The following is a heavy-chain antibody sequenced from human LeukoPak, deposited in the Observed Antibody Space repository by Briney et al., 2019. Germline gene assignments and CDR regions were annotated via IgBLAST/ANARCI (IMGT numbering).Heavy chain of an antibody. D-gene: IGHD7-27*01. CDR1: GGSFSGYY. CDR3: ARRALGHYGMDV. CDR2: INHSGST. Sequence: PSETLSLTCAVYGGSFSGYYWSWIRQPPGKGLEWIGEINHSGSTNYNPSLKSRVTVSGDTSKNQFSLKLSSVTAADTAVYYCARRALGHYGMDVWGQGTTVTVSS. J-gene: IGHJ6*02. V-gene: IGHV4-34*01.